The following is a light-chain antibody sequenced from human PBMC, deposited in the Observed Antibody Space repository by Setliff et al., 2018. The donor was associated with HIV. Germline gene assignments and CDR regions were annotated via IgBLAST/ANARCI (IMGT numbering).Light chain of an antibody. Sequence: QSVLTQPPSVSAAPGQKVTISCSGSSSDIENNYVSWYQQFPGTAPKLLIYDTNKRHSGIPDRFSGSKSGTSAALGITGLQTGDEADYYCGAWDSSLNTYVFGTGTKV. J-gene: IGLJ1*01. V-gene: IGLV1-51*01. CDR2: DTN. CDR3: GAWDSSLNTYV. CDR1: SSDIENNY.